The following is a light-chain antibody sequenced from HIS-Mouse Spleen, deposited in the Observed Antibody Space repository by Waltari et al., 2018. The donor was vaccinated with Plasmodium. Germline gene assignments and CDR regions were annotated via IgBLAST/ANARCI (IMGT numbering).Light chain of an antibody. V-gene: IGKV3-15*01. Sequence: EIVMTQSPATLSVSPGERAPLSCRARQSVSSNLAWYQQKPGQAPSLLIYGASTRATGIPARFSGSGSGTEFTLTISSLQSEDFAVYYCQQYNNWSFTFGPGTKVDIK. J-gene: IGKJ3*01. CDR3: QQYNNWSFT. CDR1: QSVSSN. CDR2: GAS.